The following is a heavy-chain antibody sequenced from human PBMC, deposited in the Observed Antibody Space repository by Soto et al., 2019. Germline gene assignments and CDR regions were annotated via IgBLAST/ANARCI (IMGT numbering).Heavy chain of an antibody. D-gene: IGHD4-17*01. CDR3: ARHRDYNLDY. Sequence: PGVSLRLSCAASGFTFSSYAMHWVRQAPGKGLEWVAVISYDGSNKYYADSVKGRFTISRDNSKNTLYLQMNSLRAEDTAVYYCARHRDYNLDYWGQGTLVTVSS. V-gene: IGHV3-30-3*01. CDR2: ISYDGSNK. J-gene: IGHJ4*02. CDR1: GFTFSSYA.